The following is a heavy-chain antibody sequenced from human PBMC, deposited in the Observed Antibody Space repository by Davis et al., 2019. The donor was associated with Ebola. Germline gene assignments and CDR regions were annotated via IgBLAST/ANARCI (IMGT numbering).Heavy chain of an antibody. CDR3: VKDTSNIWFDI. CDR1: GFTVSSNY. CDR2: IYSGGSI. Sequence: GESLKISCAASGFTVSSNYMSWVRQAPGKGLEWVSVIYSGGSIYYADSVKGRFTISRDNSKNTLYFQMNSLRAEDTAIYFCVKDTSNIWFDIWGQGTMVTVSS. J-gene: IGHJ3*02. V-gene: IGHV3-66*01. D-gene: IGHD1-26*01.